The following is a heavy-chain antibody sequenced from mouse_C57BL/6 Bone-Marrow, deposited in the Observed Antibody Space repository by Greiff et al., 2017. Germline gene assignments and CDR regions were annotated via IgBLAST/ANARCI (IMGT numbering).Heavy chain of an antibody. D-gene: IGHD2-4*01. CDR3: SEDAAVYYCASAHDYPYWYFDV. Sequence: QVQLQQSGPELARPWASVKISCQAFYTFSRRVHFAIRDTNYWMQWVKQRPGQGLEWIGAIYPGNGDTSYNQKFKGKATLTADQSSSTADMQLSSLKSEDAAVYYCASAHDYPYWYFDVWGTGTTVTVSS. CDR2: GQGLEWIG. J-gene: IGHJ1*03. CDR1: YTFSRRVH. V-gene: IGHV1-87*01.